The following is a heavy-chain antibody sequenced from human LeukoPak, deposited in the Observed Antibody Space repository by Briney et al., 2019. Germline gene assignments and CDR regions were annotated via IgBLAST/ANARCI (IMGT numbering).Heavy chain of an antibody. CDR1: GGSISSYY. D-gene: IGHD6-13*01. J-gene: IGHJ4*02. V-gene: IGHV4-59*12. CDR3: ARSGTSSRIFDY. CDR2: IYYSGST. Sequence: SETLSLTCTVSGGSISSYYWSWIRQPPGKGLEWIGYIYYSGSTNYNPSLKSRVTMSVDTSKNQFSLKLSSVTDVDTAVYYCARSGTSSRIFDYWGQGTLVTVSS.